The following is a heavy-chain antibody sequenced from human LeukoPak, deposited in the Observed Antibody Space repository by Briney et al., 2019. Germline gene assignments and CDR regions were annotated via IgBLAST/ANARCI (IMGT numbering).Heavy chain of an antibody. J-gene: IGHJ5*02. Sequence: ASVKVSCKASGYTFTSYGISWVRRAPGQGLEWMGWISAYNGKTNYAQKLQGRVTMTTDTSTSTAHLELRSLRSDDTAVYYCARDGSPFMGAAHRNWFDPWGQGPLVTVSS. CDR2: ISAYNGKT. D-gene: IGHD6-6*01. V-gene: IGHV1-18*01. CDR1: GYTFTSYG. CDR3: ARDGSPFMGAAHRNWFDP.